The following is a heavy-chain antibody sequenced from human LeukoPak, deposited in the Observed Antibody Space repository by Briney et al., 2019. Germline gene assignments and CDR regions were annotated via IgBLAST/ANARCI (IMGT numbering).Heavy chain of an antibody. V-gene: IGHV1-2*02. CDR2: INPNSGGT. D-gene: IGHD3-22*01. Sequence: ASVKVSCKASGYTFTSYGISWVRQAPGQGLEWMGWINPNSGGTNYAQKFQGRVTMTRDTSISTAYMELSRLRSDDTAVYYCASLDYDSSGENLDYWGQGTLVTVSS. J-gene: IGHJ4*02. CDR3: ASLDYDSSGENLDY. CDR1: GYTFTSYG.